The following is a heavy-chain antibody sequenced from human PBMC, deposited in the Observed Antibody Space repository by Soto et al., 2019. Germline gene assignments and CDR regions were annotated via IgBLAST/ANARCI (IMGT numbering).Heavy chain of an antibody. Sequence: PGGSLRLSCAVSGFPFIGHAMNWVRQAPGKGLEWVSGISGGGVSTYYADSVKGRFTISRDNSKNTLYVQMDSLRAEDTAVYYCARAAGYGGRSYYYYGMDVWGQGTTGTVSS. D-gene: IGHD5-12*01. J-gene: IGHJ6*02. CDR2: ISGGGVST. V-gene: IGHV3-23*01. CDR1: GFPFIGHA. CDR3: ARAAGYGGRSYYYYGMDV.